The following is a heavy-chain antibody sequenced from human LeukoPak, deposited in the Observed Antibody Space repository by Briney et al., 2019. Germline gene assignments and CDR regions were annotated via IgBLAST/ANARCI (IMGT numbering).Heavy chain of an antibody. D-gene: IGHD5-24*01. CDR3: ARALSKRWLQLTYYYYGMDV. V-gene: IGHV3-15*01. CDR2: IKSKSNGGTT. J-gene: IGHJ6*02. CDR1: GFTFSAAW. Sequence: GGSLRLSCAASGFTFSAAWMNWVRQAPGKGLEWVGRIKSKSNGGTTDFAAPVRDRFTISRDDSKNTLNLQMDSLRTEDTAVYYCARALSKRWLQLTYYYYGMDVWGQGTTVTVSS.